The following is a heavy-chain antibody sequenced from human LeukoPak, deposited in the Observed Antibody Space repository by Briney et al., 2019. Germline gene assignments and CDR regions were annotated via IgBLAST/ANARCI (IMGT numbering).Heavy chain of an antibody. CDR2: ISGDGGST. CDR3: AKDMPNYYDSRGAFDI. J-gene: IGHJ3*02. Sequence: GGSLRLSCAASGFTFDDYAMHWVRQAPGKGLEWVSPISGDGGSTYYADSVKGRFTISRDNSKNSLYLQMNSLRTEDTALYYCAKDMPNYYDSRGAFDIWGQGTMVTVSS. D-gene: IGHD3-22*01. CDR1: GFTFDDYA. V-gene: IGHV3-43*02.